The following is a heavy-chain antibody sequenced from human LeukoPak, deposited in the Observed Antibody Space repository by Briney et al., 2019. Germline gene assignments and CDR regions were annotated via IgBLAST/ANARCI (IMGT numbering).Heavy chain of an antibody. CDR3: ARVPRGYCSSTSCRGDY. J-gene: IGHJ4*02. V-gene: IGHV4-34*01. D-gene: IGHD2-2*01. Sequence: PSETLSLTCAVYGGSFRGYYWSWIRQPPGKGLDWIGEINHSGSTNYNPSLKSRVTISVDTSKNKFSLKLISVTAARAPVYYCARVPRGYCSSTSCRGDYWGQGTLVSVSS. CDR2: INHSGST. CDR1: GGSFRGYY.